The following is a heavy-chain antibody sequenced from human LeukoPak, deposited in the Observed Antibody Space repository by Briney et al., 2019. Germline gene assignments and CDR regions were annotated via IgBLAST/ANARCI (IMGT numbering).Heavy chain of an antibody. CDR1: GGSISSYY. D-gene: IGHD3-16*01. J-gene: IGHJ4*02. V-gene: IGHV4-59*01. Sequence: PSETLSLTCTVSGGSISSYYWSWIRQPPGKGLEWIGYIYYSGSTNYNPSLKSRVTISVDTSKNQFSLKLSSVTAADTAVYYCARDRDLGLDYWGQGTLVTVSS. CDR2: IYYSGST. CDR3: ARDRDLGLDY.